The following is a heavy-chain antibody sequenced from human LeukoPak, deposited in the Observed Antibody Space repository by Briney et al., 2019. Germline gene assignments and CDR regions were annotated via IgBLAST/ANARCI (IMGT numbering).Heavy chain of an antibody. CDR2: ISSSSSYI. CDR3: ARTGYGVRSWFDP. Sequence: GGSLRLSCAASGFTFSSYSMNWVRQASGKGLEWVSSISSSSSYIYYADSVKGRFTISRDNAKNSLYLQMNSLRAEDTAVYYCARTGYGVRSWFDPWDQGTLVTVSS. D-gene: IGHD5-18*01. J-gene: IGHJ5*02. V-gene: IGHV3-21*01. CDR1: GFTFSSYS.